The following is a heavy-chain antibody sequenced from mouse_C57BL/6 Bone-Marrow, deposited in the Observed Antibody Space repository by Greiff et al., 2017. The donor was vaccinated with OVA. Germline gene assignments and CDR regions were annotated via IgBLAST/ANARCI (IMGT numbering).Heavy chain of an antibody. V-gene: IGHV1-50*01. CDR3: EREGDYCYSSMSWLAY. D-gene: IGHD1-1*01. CDR1: GYTFTSYW. Sequence: QVHVKQPGAELVKPGASVKLSCKASGYTFTSYWMQWVKQRPGQGLEWIGEIDPSDSYTNYNQKFKGKATLTADTSSSTAYMQLSSLKSEDSAVYYCEREGDYCYSSMSWLAYWGQGTLVTVSA. J-gene: IGHJ3*01. CDR2: IDPSDSYT.